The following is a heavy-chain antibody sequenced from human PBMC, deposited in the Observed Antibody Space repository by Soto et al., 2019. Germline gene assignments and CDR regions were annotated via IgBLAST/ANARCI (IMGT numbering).Heavy chain of an antibody. CDR1: GYTFTSYA. V-gene: IGHV1-3*01. Sequence: ASVKVSCKASGYTFTSYAMHYVRQAPVQRLEWMGWINAGNGNTKYSQKFQGRVTIIRDTSASTAYMELSSLRSEDTAVYYCARDRPRRTSGYFFDYWGQGKPVTVSS. D-gene: IGHD1-1*01. J-gene: IGHJ4*02. CDR2: INAGNGNT. CDR3: ARDRPRRTSGYFFDY.